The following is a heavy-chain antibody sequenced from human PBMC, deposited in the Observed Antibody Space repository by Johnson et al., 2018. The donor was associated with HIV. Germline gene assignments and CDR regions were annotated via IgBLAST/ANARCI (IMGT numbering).Heavy chain of an antibody. V-gene: IGHV3-30*02. CDR3: AYSGSYYSAFDI. Sequence: QVQLVESGGGVVQPGGSLRLSCAASGFTFSSYGMHWVRQAPGKGLEWVAFIRYDGSNKYYADSVKGRFTISRDNAKNSLFLQMNSLGAEDTAVYYCAYSGSYYSAFDIWGQRTMVTVSS. CDR1: GFTFSSYG. CDR2: IRYDGSNK. J-gene: IGHJ3*02. D-gene: IGHD1-26*01.